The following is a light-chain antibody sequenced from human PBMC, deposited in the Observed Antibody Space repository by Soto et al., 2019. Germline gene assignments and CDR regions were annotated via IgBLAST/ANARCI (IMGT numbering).Light chain of an antibody. CDR3: QQRNVWPPVT. CDR2: GAF. CDR1: PSVTNF. J-gene: IGKJ5*01. Sequence: DIVLTQSPATLSLSPGERDTLSCRASPSVTNFLAWYQQKPGQAPRLLIYGAFNRATGIPARFSGSGSGTDFTLTISSLEPEDSAVYYCQQRNVWPPVTFGQGTRLEIK. V-gene: IGKV3-11*01.